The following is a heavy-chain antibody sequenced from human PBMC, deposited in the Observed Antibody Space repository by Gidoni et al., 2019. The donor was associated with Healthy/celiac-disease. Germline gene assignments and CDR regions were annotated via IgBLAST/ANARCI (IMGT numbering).Heavy chain of an antibody. CDR3: ARQGGPIAVADHFDY. CDR2: IYPGDSDT. V-gene: IGHV5-51*01. D-gene: IGHD6-19*01. Sequence: PGESLKISCQGSGYTFTSYWIGWVRQMPGKGLEWMGIIYPGDSDTRYSPSFQGQVTISADKSISTAYLQWSSLKTSDTAMYYCARQGGPIAVADHFDYWGQGTLVTVSS. CDR1: GYTFTSYW. J-gene: IGHJ4*01.